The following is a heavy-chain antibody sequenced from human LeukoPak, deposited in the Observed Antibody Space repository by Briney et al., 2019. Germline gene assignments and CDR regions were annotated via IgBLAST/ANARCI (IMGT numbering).Heavy chain of an antibody. CDR1: GFTVSTNS. CDR3: AREGYCTGGSCPDSFDY. Sequence: GGSLRLSCTVSGFTVSTNSMSWVRQAPGKGLEWVSFIYSDNTHYADSVKGRFTISRDDSKNTLYLQINSLRAEDTAVYYCAREGYCTGGSCPDSFDYWGQGTLVTVSS. J-gene: IGHJ4*02. D-gene: IGHD2-15*01. V-gene: IGHV3-66*03. CDR2: IYSDNT.